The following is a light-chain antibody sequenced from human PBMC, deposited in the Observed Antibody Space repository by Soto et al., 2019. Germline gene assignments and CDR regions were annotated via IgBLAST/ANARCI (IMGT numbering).Light chain of an antibody. CDR3: QQYGSSIT. CDR2: GAS. V-gene: IGKV3-20*01. Sequence: EIVLTQSPGILSLSPGERATLSCRASQSVSNDFLAWYQQKPGQAPRLLIYGASTRATDVPDRFSGSGSGADFTLTISRLEPEDFAVYYCQQYGSSITFGQGTRPEIK. J-gene: IGKJ5*01. CDR1: QSVSNDF.